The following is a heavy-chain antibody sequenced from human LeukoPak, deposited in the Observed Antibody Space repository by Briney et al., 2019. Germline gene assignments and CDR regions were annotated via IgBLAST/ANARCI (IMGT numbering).Heavy chain of an antibody. D-gene: IGHD3-22*01. CDR1: GGTFSSYA. J-gene: IGHJ5*02. Sequence: ASVKVSCTASGGTFSSYAISWVRQAPGQGLEWMGRINPNSGGINYAQKFQGRVTMTRDTSISTAYMELSRLRSDDTAVYYCARGYYDSNAWGQGTLVTVSS. V-gene: IGHV1-2*06. CDR2: INPNSGGI. CDR3: ARGYYDSNA.